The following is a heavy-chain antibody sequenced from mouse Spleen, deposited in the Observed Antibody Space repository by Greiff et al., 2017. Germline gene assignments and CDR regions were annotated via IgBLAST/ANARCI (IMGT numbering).Heavy chain of an antibody. J-gene: IGHJ4*01. CDR1: GFSLTSYA. D-gene: IGHD2-3*01. Sequence: VKLMESGPGLVAPSQSLSITCTVSGFSLTSYAISWVRQPPGKGLEWLGVIWTGGGTNYNSALKSRLSISKDNSKSQVFLKMNSLQTDDTARYYCANYDGYSYYAMDYWGQGTSVTVSS. CDR2: IWTGGGT. V-gene: IGHV2-9-1*01. CDR3: ANYDGYSYYAMDY.